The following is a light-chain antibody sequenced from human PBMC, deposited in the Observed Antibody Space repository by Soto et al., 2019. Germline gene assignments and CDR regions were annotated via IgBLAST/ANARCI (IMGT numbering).Light chain of an antibody. CDR3: QQYANWPPFT. V-gene: IGKV3-15*01. J-gene: IGKJ3*01. CDR1: QSVGSH. Sequence: EIVMTQSPVTLSVSPGERATLSCRASQSVGSHLAWYQQRPGQAPRLLIYGASYRATGIPPRFSGSGSGTDFTLTISSLQSEDFAVYYCQQYANWPPFTIGPGTKV. CDR2: GAS.